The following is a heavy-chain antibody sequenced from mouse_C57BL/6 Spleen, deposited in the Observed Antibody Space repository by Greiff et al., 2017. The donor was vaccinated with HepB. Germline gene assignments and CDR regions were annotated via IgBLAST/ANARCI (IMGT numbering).Heavy chain of an antibody. CDR1: GYSFTSYY. V-gene: IGHV1-66*01. CDR2: IYPGSGNT. CDR3: ARPVVAFDY. J-gene: IGHJ2*01. Sequence: QVQLKESGPELVKPGASVKISCKASGYSFTSYYIHWVKQRPGQGLEWIGWIYPGSGNTKYNEKFKGKATLTADTSSSTAYMQLSSLTSEDSAVYYCARPVVAFDYWGQGTTLTVSS. D-gene: IGHD1-1*01.